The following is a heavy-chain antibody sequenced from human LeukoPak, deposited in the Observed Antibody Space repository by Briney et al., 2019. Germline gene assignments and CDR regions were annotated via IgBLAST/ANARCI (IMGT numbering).Heavy chain of an antibody. D-gene: IGHD4-17*01. J-gene: IGHJ4*02. CDR2: IYSGGSA. Sequence: PGGSLRLSCVASGFTVSSNYMSWVRQAPGKGLEWVSVIYSGGSAYSADSVKGRFAISRDNSNNTLYLQINSLSTGDTAGSYCARDAPTYGDYRGHYWGQGTLVTVSS. V-gene: IGHV3-53*01. CDR1: GFTVSSNY. CDR3: ARDAPTYGDYRGHY.